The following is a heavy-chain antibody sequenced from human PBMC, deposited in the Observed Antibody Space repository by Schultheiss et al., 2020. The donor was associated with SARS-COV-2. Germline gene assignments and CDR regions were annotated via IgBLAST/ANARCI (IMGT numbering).Heavy chain of an antibody. CDR2: TYYRSKWYN. Sequence: SQTLSLTCAISGDSVSSNSAAWNWIRQSPSRGLEWLGRTYYRSKWYNDYAVSVKSRITINPDTSKNQFSLKLSSVTAEDTAVYYCAGVLRFLEWPDSDYWGQGTLVTVSS. CDR3: AGVLRFLEWPDSDY. CDR1: GDSVSSNSAA. D-gene: IGHD3-3*01. J-gene: IGHJ4*02. V-gene: IGHV6-1*01.